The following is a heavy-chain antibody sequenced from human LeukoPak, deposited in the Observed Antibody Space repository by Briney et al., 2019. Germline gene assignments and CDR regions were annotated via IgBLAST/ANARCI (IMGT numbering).Heavy chain of an antibody. D-gene: IGHD4-17*01. V-gene: IGHV4-30-4*01. Sequence: PSETLSLTCTVSGGSISSGDYYWSWIRQPPGKGLEWIGYIYYSGSTYYNPSLKSRVTISVDTSKNQFSLKLSSVTAADTAVYYCATLDDYGDYGEAVYWGQGTLVTVSS. CDR1: GGSISSGDYY. J-gene: IGHJ4*02. CDR2: IYYSGST. CDR3: ATLDDYGDYGEAVY.